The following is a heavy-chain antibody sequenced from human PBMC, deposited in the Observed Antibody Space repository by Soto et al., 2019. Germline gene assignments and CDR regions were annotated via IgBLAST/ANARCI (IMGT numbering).Heavy chain of an antibody. J-gene: IGHJ2*01. V-gene: IGHV5-51*01. CDR2: IYPGDSDT. CDR1: GYSFANYW. CDR3: AREGRADYYDSSRSFYFDL. Sequence: GESLKISCKGSGYSFANYWIGWVRQMPGKGLEWMGIIYPGDSDTRYSPSFQGQVTISADKSISTTYLQWSSLKASDTAMYYCAREGRADYYDSSRSFYFDLWGRGTLVTVSS. D-gene: IGHD3-22*01.